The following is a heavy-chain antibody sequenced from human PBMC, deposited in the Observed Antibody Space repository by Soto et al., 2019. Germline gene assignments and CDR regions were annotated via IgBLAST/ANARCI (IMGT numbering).Heavy chain of an antibody. Sequence: EVQLVETGGGLIQPGGSLRLSCAASGFTVSSNYMSWVRQAPGKGLEWVAVIYSGGSTYYADSVKGRFTISRDNSKNTLYLQMNSLRAEDTAVYYCASEYYDSSGYPIGYWGQGTLVTVSS. CDR3: ASEYYDSSGYPIGY. J-gene: IGHJ4*02. CDR2: IYSGGST. V-gene: IGHV3-53*02. CDR1: GFTVSSNY. D-gene: IGHD3-22*01.